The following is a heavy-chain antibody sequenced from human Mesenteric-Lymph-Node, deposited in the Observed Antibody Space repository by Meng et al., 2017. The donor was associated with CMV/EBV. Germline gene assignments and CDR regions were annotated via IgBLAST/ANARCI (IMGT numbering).Heavy chain of an antibody. Sequence: SVKVSCKASGYTFTAYYMNWVRQAPGQGLEWMGWINPNSGAAIYAQNFQGRVTMTRDTSISTAYLEVGRLTSDDTAVYYCARSFHYDSSGYSPDYWGQGSLVTVSS. V-gene: IGHV1-2*02. J-gene: IGHJ4*02. CDR1: GYTFTAYY. CDR2: INPNSGAA. D-gene: IGHD3-22*01. CDR3: ARSFHYDSSGYSPDY.